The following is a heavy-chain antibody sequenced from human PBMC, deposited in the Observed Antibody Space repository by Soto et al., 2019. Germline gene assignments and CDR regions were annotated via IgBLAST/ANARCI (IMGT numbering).Heavy chain of an antibody. CDR2: ISGSGGST. CDR3: AKGQPDHYGDYVRSYYYYYGMDV. CDR1: GFTFSSYA. D-gene: IGHD4-17*01. J-gene: IGHJ6*02. V-gene: IGHV3-23*01. Sequence: GGSLRLSCAASGFTFSSYAVSWVRQAPGKGLEWVSAISGSGGSTYYADSVKGRFTISRDNSKNTLYLQMNSLRAEDTAVYYCAKGQPDHYGDYVRSYYYYYGMDVWGQGTTVTVSS.